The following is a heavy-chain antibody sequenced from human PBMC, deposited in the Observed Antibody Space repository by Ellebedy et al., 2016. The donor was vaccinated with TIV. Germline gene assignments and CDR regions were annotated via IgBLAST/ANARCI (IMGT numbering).Heavy chain of an antibody. CDR3: ATPKSDWEPFHF. D-gene: IGHD1-26*01. CDR1: GLSITRQG. Sequence: GESLKISCVASGLSITRQGMNWVRQRPGKGLEWLSHISRTGNTIFYADSVQGRFTISRDTDKNAVYLHMTSLRGDDTALYYCATPKSDWEPFHFWGQGTLVSVSS. J-gene: IGHJ4*02. V-gene: IGHV3-48*03. CDR2: ISRTGNTI.